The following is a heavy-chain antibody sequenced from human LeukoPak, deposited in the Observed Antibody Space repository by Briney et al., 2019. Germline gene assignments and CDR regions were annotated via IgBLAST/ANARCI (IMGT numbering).Heavy chain of an antibody. V-gene: IGHV4-30-2*01. CDR3: ARGGAPTTVTKEAGAFDI. D-gene: IGHD4-17*01. Sequence: PSQTLSLTCAVSGGSISSGGYSWGWIRQPPGKGLEWIVYIYYSGSTYYNPSLKSRVTISVDRSKNQFSLKLSSVTAADTAVYYCARGGAPTTVTKEAGAFDIWGQGTMVTVSS. CDR2: IYYSGST. J-gene: IGHJ3*02. CDR1: GGSISSGGYS.